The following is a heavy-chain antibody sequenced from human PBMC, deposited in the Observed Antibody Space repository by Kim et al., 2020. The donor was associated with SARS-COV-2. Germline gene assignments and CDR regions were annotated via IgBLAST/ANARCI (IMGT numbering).Heavy chain of an antibody. Sequence: SVKGRFTISRDNSKNTLYLQMNSLRAEDTAVYYCAREGGYCSSTSCLVDYWGQGTLVTVSS. V-gene: IGHV3-30*01. D-gene: IGHD2-2*03. CDR3: AREGGYCSSTSCLVDY. J-gene: IGHJ4*02.